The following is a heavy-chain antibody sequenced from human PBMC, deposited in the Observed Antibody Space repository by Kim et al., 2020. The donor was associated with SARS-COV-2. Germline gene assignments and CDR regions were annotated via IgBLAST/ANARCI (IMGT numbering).Heavy chain of an antibody. CDR1: GFTFSSYS. CDR2: ISGSSSTI. J-gene: IGHJ4*02. Sequence: GGSLRLSCAASGFTFSSYSMNWVRQAPGKGLEWVSYISGSSSTIYLADSVKGRFTISRDNAKNSVYLHMNSLRVEDTAVYYCARASRDFDFWGQGTLVTVSS. V-gene: IGHV3-48*04. CDR3: ARASRDFDF.